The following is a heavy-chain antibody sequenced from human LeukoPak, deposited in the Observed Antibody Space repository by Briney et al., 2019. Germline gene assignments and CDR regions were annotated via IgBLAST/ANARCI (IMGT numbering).Heavy chain of an antibody. CDR1: GYTFTDYY. V-gene: IGHV1-2*02. D-gene: IGHD6-13*01. CDR2: INPSSGGT. J-gene: IGHJ3*02. CDR3: ARDGSSKNAFDI. Sequence: GASVKVSCKASGYTFTDYYMHWVRQAPGQGLEWMGWINPSSGGTNYAQKFQGRVTMTRDTSISTAYMELSRLRSDDTAVYYCARDGSSKNAFDIWGQGTMVTVSS.